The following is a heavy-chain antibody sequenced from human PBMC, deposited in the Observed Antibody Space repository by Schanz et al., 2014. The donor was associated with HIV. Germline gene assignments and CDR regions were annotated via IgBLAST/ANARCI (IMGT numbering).Heavy chain of an antibody. V-gene: IGHV3-30*19. Sequence: QVQLVESGGGVVQPGRSLRLSCAASGFIFSSYGMHWVRQAPGKGLEWVAVISYDGSNKYYADSVKGRFTISRDNSKNTLYLKMNRLRAEDTAVYYCARLYYDSWGGKDEYYFDYWGQGTLVTVSS. J-gene: IGHJ4*02. CDR2: ISYDGSNK. CDR1: GFIFSSYG. CDR3: ARLYYDSWGGKDEYYFDY. D-gene: IGHD3-3*01.